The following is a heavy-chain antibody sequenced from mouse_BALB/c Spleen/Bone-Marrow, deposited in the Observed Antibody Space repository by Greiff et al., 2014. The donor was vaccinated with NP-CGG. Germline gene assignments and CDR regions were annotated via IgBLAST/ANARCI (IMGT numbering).Heavy chain of an antibody. CDR3: NARGDYDYGYFDY. V-gene: IGHV14-4*02. CDR2: IDPENGDT. Sequence: EVQVVESGAELVRPGASVKLSCTASGFNIKDYYMHWVKQRPEQGLEWIGWIDPENGDTEYAPKFQGKATMTADTSSNTAYLQLRSLTSADAAVDYYNARGDYDYGYFDYWGQGTTLTVSS. J-gene: IGHJ2*01. CDR1: GFNIKDYY. D-gene: IGHD2-4*01.